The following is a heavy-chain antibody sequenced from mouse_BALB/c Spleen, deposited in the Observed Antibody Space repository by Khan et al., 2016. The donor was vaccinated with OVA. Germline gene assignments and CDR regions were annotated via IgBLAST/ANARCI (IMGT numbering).Heavy chain of an antibody. J-gene: IGHJ4*01. CDR3: AGGGAAEDRNDGGAMDE. V-gene: IGHV9-4*02. CDR2: INTHSGVP. CDR1: GYTFTNAG. D-gene: IGHD2-12*01. Sequence: QIQLVQSGPELKKPGETVRISCKASGYTFTNAGMQWVQKMPGKGLKWIGWINTHSGVPKYAEDFKGRFAFSLETSASTVYLQIPNLKTEATATYVWAGGGAAEDRNDGGAMDEGGQGSSVTVAS.